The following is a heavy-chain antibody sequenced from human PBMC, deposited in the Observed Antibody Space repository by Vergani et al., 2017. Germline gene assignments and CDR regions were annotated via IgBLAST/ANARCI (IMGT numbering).Heavy chain of an antibody. CDR3: ARARSAAEGWFDP. Sequence: EVQLVQSGAEVKKPGESLKISCKASGYSFTSYWIGWVRQMPGKGLEWMGIIYPGDSDTRYSPSFQGQVTISADKSISAAFLHWSSLKASDTAMYYCARARSAAEGWFDPWGQGTLVTVSS. J-gene: IGHJ5*02. CDR2: IYPGDSDT. CDR1: GYSFTSYW. V-gene: IGHV5-51*01. D-gene: IGHD6-13*01.